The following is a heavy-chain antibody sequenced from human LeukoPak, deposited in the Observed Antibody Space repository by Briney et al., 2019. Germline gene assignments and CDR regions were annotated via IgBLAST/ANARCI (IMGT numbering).Heavy chain of an antibody. Sequence: SETLSLTCAVYGGSFSGYYWSWIRQPPGKGLEWIGEINHSGSTNYNPSLKSRVTISVDTSKNQFSLKLSSVTAADTAVYYCVRGSGGSYSDYWGQGTLVTVSS. CDR1: GGSFSGYY. V-gene: IGHV4-34*01. D-gene: IGHD1-26*01. CDR2: INHSGST. CDR3: VRGSGGSYSDY. J-gene: IGHJ4*02.